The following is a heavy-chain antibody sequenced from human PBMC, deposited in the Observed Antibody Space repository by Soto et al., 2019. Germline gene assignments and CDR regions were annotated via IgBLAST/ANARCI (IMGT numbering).Heavy chain of an antibody. Sequence: GGSLRLSCAASGFTFSSYSMNWVRQAPGKGLEWVSSISSSSSYIYYADSVKGRFTISRDNAKNSLYLQMNSLRAEDTAVYYCVVVAATGAHPGAFDIWGQGTMVTVSS. V-gene: IGHV3-21*01. J-gene: IGHJ3*02. CDR1: GFTFSSYS. CDR3: VVVAATGAHPGAFDI. D-gene: IGHD2-15*01. CDR2: ISSSSSYI.